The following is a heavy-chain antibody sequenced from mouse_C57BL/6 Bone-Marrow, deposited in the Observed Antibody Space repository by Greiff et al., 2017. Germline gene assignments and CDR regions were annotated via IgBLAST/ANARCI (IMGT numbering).Heavy chain of an antibody. Sequence: EVKLVESEGGLVQPGSSLKLSCTASGFTFSDYYMAWVRQAPEKGLEWVANINYDGSSTSYLDALKSRFIISSDKAKNILYLQMSRLKSEDTATYYCAREGGTVVAPYGYFDVWGTGTTVTVSA. V-gene: IGHV5-16*01. CDR1: GFTFSDYY. D-gene: IGHD1-1*01. CDR3: AREGGTVVAPYGYFDV. CDR2: INYDGSST. J-gene: IGHJ1*03.